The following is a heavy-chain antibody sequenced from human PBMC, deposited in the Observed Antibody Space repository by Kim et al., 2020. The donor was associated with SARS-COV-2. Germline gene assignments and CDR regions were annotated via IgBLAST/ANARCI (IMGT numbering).Heavy chain of an antibody. Sequence: SVKVSCKASGGTFSSYAISWVRQAPGQGLEWMGGIIPIFGTANYAQKFQGRVTITADESTSTAYMELSSLRSEDTAVYYCARDGGYCSSTSCYSLYYYYGMDVWGQGTTVTVSS. CDR2: IIPIFGTA. D-gene: IGHD2-2*03. J-gene: IGHJ6*02. CDR3: ARDGGYCSSTSCYSLYYYYGMDV. CDR1: GGTFSSYA. V-gene: IGHV1-69*13.